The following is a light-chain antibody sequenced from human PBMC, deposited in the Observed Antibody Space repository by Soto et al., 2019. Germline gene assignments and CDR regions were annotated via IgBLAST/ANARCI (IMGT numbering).Light chain of an antibody. CDR3: QQYGSSLWT. CDR1: QSVSSN. V-gene: IGKV3-20*01. Sequence: EIVMTQSPATLSVSPGERATLSCRASQSVSSNLAWYQQKPGQAPRFLIYGASGRATGIPDRFSGSGAGTDFTLTISRLEPEDFAVYYCQQYGSSLWTFGQGTKVDI. J-gene: IGKJ1*01. CDR2: GAS.